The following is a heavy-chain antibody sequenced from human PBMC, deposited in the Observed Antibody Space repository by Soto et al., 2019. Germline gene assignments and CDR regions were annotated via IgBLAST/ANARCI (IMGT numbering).Heavy chain of an antibody. CDR3: AREAFDADYIDF. V-gene: IGHV1-18*01. CDR2: ISAYNGDR. CDR1: GYIFSSHG. J-gene: IGHJ4*02. D-gene: IGHD3-10*01. Sequence: QVHLVQSGAEVKKPGASVKVSCKASGYIFSSHGISWVRQAPGRGLEWMAWISAYNGDRNYAETLQGRVTVTTDTSTNTAYMELRSLRSDDTAVHYCAREAFDADYIDFWGQGTLVTVSS.